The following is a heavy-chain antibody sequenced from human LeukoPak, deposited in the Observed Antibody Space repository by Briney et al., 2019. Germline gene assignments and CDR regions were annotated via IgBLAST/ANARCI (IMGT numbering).Heavy chain of an antibody. Sequence: SETLSLTCAVYGGSFSGYYWSWIRQPPGKGLEWIGEINHSGSTNYNPSLKSRVTISVDTSKNQFSLKLSSVTAADTAVYHCARGGDFWSGYFRRNYYYYYMDVWGKGTTVTVSS. D-gene: IGHD3-3*01. CDR3: ARGGDFWSGYFRRNYYYYYMDV. J-gene: IGHJ6*03. CDR1: GGSFSGYY. CDR2: INHSGST. V-gene: IGHV4-34*01.